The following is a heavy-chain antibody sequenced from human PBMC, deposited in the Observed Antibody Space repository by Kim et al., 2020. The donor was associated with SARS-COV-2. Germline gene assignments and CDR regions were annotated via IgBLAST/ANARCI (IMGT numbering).Heavy chain of an antibody. D-gene: IGHD6-25*01. Sequence: STSYAQKFQGRVTMTRDTSTRTVYMELSSLRSEDTAVYYCARGFSADFDYWGQGTLVTVSS. J-gene: IGHJ4*02. CDR3: ARGFSADFDY. V-gene: IGHV1-46*01. CDR2: ST.